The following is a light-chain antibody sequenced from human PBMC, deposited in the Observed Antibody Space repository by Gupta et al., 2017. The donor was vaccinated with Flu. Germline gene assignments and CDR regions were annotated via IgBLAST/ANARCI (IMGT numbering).Light chain of an antibody. CDR3: QQDGRSPIT. Sequence: WLQSPGTLSLSPGESAALSCRASQSIRSNSLAWSQQKPGQAPRLLIYGASTRTTGIPDRFSGSGSGTDFTLTISRLEPEDCAVYYCQQDGRSPITFGQGTRLEIK. J-gene: IGKJ5*01. CDR1: QSIRSNS. V-gene: IGKV3-20*01. CDR2: GAS.